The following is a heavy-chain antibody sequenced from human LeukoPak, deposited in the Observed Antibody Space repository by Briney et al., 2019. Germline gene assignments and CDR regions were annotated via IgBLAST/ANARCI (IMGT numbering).Heavy chain of an antibody. CDR1: GYTFTSYD. CDR3: AINDNSRRYFQY. D-gene: IGHD1-26*01. Sequence: ASVKVSCKASGYTFTSYDINWVRQATGQGREWMGWMNPNSGNTGYAQKFQRRDTTTRNTSIRTAYMEQSSLRSEDTDVYYCAINDNSRRYFQYWGQGSLVTVSS. V-gene: IGHV1-8*01. J-gene: IGHJ1*01. CDR2: MNPNSGNT.